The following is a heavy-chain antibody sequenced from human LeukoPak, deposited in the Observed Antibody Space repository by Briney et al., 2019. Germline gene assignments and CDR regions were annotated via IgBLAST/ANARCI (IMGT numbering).Heavy chain of an antibody. Sequence: PSETLSLTCTVSGGSISSYYWSWIRQPPGKGLEWIGYIYYSGSTNYNPSLKSRLTISVDTSKNQFSLKLSSVTAADTAVYYCARETVAYDFWSGYFGYWGQGTLVTVSS. D-gene: IGHD3-3*01. CDR1: GGSISSYY. CDR2: IYYSGST. CDR3: ARETVAYDFWSGYFGY. V-gene: IGHV4-59*01. J-gene: IGHJ4*02.